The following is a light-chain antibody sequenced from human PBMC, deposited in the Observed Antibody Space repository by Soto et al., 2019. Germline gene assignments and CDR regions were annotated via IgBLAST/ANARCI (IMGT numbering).Light chain of an antibody. Sequence: DIVMTQSPLSLPVTPGEPASISCRSSQSLLHSDGYNYLDWYLQKTGQSPQLLIYLCSNRASGVPDRFSGSGSGTDFTLKISRVEAEDVGVYYCMQALQTPRYTFGQGTKLEIK. CDR1: QSLLHSDGYNY. CDR2: LCS. CDR3: MQALQTPRYT. J-gene: IGKJ2*01. V-gene: IGKV2-28*01.